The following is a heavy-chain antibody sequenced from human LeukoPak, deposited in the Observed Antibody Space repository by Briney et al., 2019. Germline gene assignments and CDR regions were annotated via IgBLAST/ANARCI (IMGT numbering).Heavy chain of an antibody. D-gene: IGHD2-15*01. V-gene: IGHV4-31*03. J-gene: IGHJ4*02. CDR1: GGSISSGGYY. Sequence: SQTLSLTCTVSGGSISSGGYYWSWIRQHPGKGLEWIGYIYYSGSTYYNPSLKSRVTISVDTSKNQFSLKLSSVTAADTAVYYCARGLVVVVAATPEKRYYFDYWGQGTLVTVSS. CDR3: ARGLVVVVAATPEKRYYFDY. CDR2: IYYSGST.